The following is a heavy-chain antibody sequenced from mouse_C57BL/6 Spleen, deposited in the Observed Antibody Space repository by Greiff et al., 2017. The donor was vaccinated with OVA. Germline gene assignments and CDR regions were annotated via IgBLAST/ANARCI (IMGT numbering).Heavy chain of an antibody. CDR3: ARYGNGYDLDY. D-gene: IGHD2-1*01. J-gene: IGHJ2*01. Sequence: QVQLQQPGAELVRPGSSVKLSCKASGYTFTSYWMHWVKQRPIQGLEWIGNIDPSDSETHYNQKFKDKATLTVDKSSSTAYMQLSSLTSEDSAVYYCARYGNGYDLDYWGQGTTLTVSS. V-gene: IGHV1-52*01. CDR1: GYTFTSYW. CDR2: IDPSDSET.